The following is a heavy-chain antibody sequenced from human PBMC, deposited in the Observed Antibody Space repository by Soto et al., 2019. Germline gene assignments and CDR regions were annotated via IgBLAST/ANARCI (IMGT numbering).Heavy chain of an antibody. CDR2: IITIFGTA. CDR1: VGTFSSYA. V-gene: IGHV1-69*01. Sequence: QVQLVQSGAEVKKPGSSVRVSCKASVGTFSSYAISWVRQAPGQGLEWMGGIITIFGTANYAPKFQGRVTITADESTSTGYMELSSLRSEDTAVYYCARDRWSIFPNWFDPWGQGTLVTVSS. J-gene: IGHJ5*02. CDR3: ARDRWSIFPNWFDP. D-gene: IGHD3-3*02.